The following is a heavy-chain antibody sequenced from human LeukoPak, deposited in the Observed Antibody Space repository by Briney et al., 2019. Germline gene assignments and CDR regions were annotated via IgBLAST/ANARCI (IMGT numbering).Heavy chain of an antibody. Sequence: ASVRVSCKASGYTFTGYYLHWVRQAPGQGLEWMGWINPNSGGTKSADKFQGRVTMTRDTSITTVYMELSRLRSDDTAVYYCARGRRVYAFDIWGQGTMVTVSS. CDR3: ARGRRVYAFDI. V-gene: IGHV1-2*02. J-gene: IGHJ3*02. D-gene: IGHD6-6*01. CDR1: GYTFTGYY. CDR2: INPNSGGT.